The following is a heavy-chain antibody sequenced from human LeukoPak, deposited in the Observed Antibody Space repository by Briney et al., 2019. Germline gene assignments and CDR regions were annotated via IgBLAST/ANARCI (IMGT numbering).Heavy chain of an antibody. J-gene: IGHJ3*02. CDR1: GFPFTSHW. Sequence: GGSLRLSCAASGFPFTSHWLSWFRQAPGKGLEWVAVISYDGSNKYYADSVKGRFTISRDNSKNTLYLQVNSLRAEDTAVYYCARDFLFRSTISSAFYIWGQGTMVTVSS. CDR3: ARDFLFRSTISSAFYI. V-gene: IGHV3-30-3*01. D-gene: IGHD3-3*01. CDR2: ISYDGSNK.